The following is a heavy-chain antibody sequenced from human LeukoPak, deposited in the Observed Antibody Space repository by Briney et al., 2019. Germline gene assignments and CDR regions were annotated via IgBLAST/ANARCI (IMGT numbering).Heavy chain of an antibody. J-gene: IGHJ6*03. V-gene: IGHV3-7*01. CDR3: ARESEDVLRSRYYYYYMDV. Sequence: PGGSLRLSCAASGFTFSSYWMSWVRQAPGKGLEWVANIEQDGSEKYYVDSVKGRFTISRDNAKNSLYLQMNSLRAEDTAVYYCARESEDVLRSRYYYYYMDVWGKGTTVTVSS. CDR2: IEQDGSEK. CDR1: GFTFSSYW. D-gene: IGHD3-3*01.